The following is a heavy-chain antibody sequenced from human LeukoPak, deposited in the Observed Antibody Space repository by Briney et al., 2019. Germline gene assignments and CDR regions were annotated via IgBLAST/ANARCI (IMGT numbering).Heavy chain of an antibody. CDR2: IKSKTDGGTT. D-gene: IGHD2-15*01. Sequence: PSETLSLTCTVSGGSISSYYWSWVRQAPGKGLEWVGRIKSKTDGGTTDYAAPVKGRFTISRDDSKNTLYLQMNSLKTEDTAVYYCTTGHIVVVVAATVVDYWGQGTLVTVSS. CDR1: GGSISSYY. J-gene: IGHJ4*02. V-gene: IGHV3-15*01. CDR3: TTGHIVVVVAATVVDY.